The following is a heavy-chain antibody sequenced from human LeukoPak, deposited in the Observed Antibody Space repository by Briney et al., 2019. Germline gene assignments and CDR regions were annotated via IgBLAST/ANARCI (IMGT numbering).Heavy chain of an antibody. CDR1: GFTFSSYS. Sequence: GGSLRLSCAASGFTFSSYSRNWVRQAPGKGLEWVSYISSSSSTIYYADSVKGRFTISRDSAKNSLYLQMNSLRAEDTAVYYCARVTIEGGGDYWGQGTLVTVSS. J-gene: IGHJ4*02. D-gene: IGHD1-14*01. CDR2: ISSSSSTI. V-gene: IGHV3-48*04. CDR3: ARVTIEGGGDY.